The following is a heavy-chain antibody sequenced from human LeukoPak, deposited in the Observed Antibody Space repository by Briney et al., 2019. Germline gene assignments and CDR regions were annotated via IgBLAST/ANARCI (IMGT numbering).Heavy chain of an antibody. V-gene: IGHV4-34*01. CDR3: ARGRYYGSGSYKWFDP. CDR2: INHSGST. CDR1: GGSFSGYY. Sequence: PSETLSLTCAVYGGSFSGYYWSWIRQPPGKGLEWIGEINHSGSTNYNPSLKSRVTISVDTSKNQFSLKLSSVTAADTAGYYCARGRYYGSGSYKWFDPWGQGTLVTVSS. D-gene: IGHD3-10*01. J-gene: IGHJ5*02.